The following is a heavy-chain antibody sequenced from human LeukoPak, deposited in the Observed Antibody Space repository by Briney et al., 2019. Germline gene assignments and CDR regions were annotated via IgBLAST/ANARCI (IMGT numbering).Heavy chain of an antibody. J-gene: IGHJ4*02. V-gene: IGHV3-74*03. CDR1: GFTFSSYW. Sequence: GGSLRLSCAASGFTFSSYWMHWVRQAPGKGLVWVSRIDNDGTSTVYADSVKGRFTVSRDNAKNTLYLQMNRLRAEDAAVYYCVRGLRGPDSWGQGTLVIVSP. CDR2: IDNDGTST. D-gene: IGHD3-16*01. CDR3: VRGLRGPDS.